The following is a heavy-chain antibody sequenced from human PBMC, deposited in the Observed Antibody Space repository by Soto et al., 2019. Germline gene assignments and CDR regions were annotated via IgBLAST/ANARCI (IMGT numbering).Heavy chain of an antibody. J-gene: IGHJ3*02. CDR1: GATFSSYT. Sequence: SVKVSCKASGATFSSYTISWVRQAPGQGLEWMGRIIPILGIANYAQKFQGRVTITADRSTSTAYMELSSLRSEDTAVYYCARDGDRGVPAATPGAFDIWGQGTMVTVSS. CDR2: IIPILGIA. CDR3: ARDGDRGVPAATPGAFDI. D-gene: IGHD2-2*01. V-gene: IGHV1-69*04.